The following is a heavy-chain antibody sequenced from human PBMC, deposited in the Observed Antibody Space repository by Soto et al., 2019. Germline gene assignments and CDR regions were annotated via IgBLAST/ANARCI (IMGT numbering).Heavy chain of an antibody. V-gene: IGHV3-64*01. CDR2: ISTHGGST. D-gene: IGHD3-10*01. CDR3: ARHYGSGSYLYFDY. Sequence: GSLRLSCAASGFTFSSYWMHWVRQAPGKKLEYVSGISTHGGSTYYANSVKGRFTISRDNSKNTLYLQMGSLRAEDMAVYYCARHYGSGSYLYFDYWGQGTLVTVSS. J-gene: IGHJ4*02. CDR1: GFTFSSYW.